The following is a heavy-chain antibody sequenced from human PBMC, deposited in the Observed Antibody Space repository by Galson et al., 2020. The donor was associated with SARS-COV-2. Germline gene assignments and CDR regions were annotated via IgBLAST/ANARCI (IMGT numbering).Heavy chain of an antibody. CDR3: ARDRNHDYGDFDY. CDR2: ISYDGSNK. D-gene: IGHD4-17*01. Sequence: GSLRLSCAASGFTFSSYAMHWVRQAPGKGLEWVAVISYDGSNKYYADSVKGRFTISRDNSKNTLYLQMNSLRAEDTAVYYCARDRNHDYGDFDYWGQGTLVTVSS. CDR1: GFTFSSYA. V-gene: IGHV3-30-3*01. J-gene: IGHJ4*02.